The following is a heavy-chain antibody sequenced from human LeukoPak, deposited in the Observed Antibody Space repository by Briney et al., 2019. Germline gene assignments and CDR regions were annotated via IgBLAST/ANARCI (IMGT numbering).Heavy chain of an antibody. D-gene: IGHD6-19*01. V-gene: IGHV3-23*01. J-gene: IGHJ4*02. CDR2: INDRGGYI. CDR3: ARERDRGVEVADDFDY. Sequence: GGSLRLSCAASGFTFSMYSMAWVRQAPGKGLEWVSVINDRGGYIQDADSVKGRFTIARDNSQNTLFLDMNSLRVEDTAVYYCARERDRGVEVADDFDYWGQGTLVTVSS. CDR1: GFTFSMYS.